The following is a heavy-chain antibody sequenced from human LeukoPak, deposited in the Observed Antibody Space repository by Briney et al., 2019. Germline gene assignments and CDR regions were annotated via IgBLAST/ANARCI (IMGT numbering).Heavy chain of an antibody. CDR3: ARVVGATVDY. J-gene: IGHJ4*02. CDR1: GGSISSYY. CDR2: IYYSGST. D-gene: IGHD1-26*01. V-gene: IGHV4-59*01. Sequence: SETLPLTCTVSGGSISSYYWSWIRQPPGKGLEWIGYIYYSGSTNYNPSLKSRVTISVDTSKNQFSLKLSSVTAADTAVYYCARVVGATVDYWGQGTLVTVSS.